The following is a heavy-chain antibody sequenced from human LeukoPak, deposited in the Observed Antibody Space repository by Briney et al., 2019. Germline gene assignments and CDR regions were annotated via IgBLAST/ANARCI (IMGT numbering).Heavy chain of an antibody. D-gene: IGHD3-10*01. Sequence: ASVKVSCKASGYTFTSYGTSWVRQAPGQGLEWMGWISAYNGNTNYAQRLQGRVTMTTDTSTGTAYMELRSLRSDDTAVYYCARALTGFVTSDYWGQGTLVTVSS. J-gene: IGHJ4*02. CDR2: ISAYNGNT. CDR1: GYTFTSYG. V-gene: IGHV1-18*01. CDR3: ARALTGFVTSDY.